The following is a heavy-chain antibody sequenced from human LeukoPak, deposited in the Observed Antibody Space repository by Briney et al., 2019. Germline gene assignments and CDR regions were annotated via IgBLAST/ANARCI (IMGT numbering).Heavy chain of an antibody. J-gene: IGHJ4*02. CDR1: GGTFGSNV. CDR2: IIPIFGRA. Sequence: GASVKVSCKASGGTFGSNVVTWVRQAPGQGLEWMGRIIPIFGRANSAQKFQVRVAITSDESTNTVYMELSSLRSEDTAVYYCATESTSGYHYANWGQGTLVTVSS. V-gene: IGHV1-69*13. CDR3: ATESTSGYHYAN. D-gene: IGHD3-22*01.